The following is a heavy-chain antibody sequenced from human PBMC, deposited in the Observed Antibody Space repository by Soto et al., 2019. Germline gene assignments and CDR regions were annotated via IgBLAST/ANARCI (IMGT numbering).Heavy chain of an antibody. J-gene: IGHJ4*02. D-gene: IGHD2-8*01. CDR1: GFTFSNAW. Sequence: EVQLVESGGGLVKPGGSLRLSCAGSGFTFSNAWMSWVRRAPGKGLEWVGRIKSDAYGGAIDYAAPVKGRFAISRDESKNTLFLQMNNLRAQDTAVYSCTTTKGRIEPPTNDFWGQGTRVIVSS. CDR2: IKSDAYGGAI. V-gene: IGHV3-15*01. CDR3: TTTKGRIEPPTNDF.